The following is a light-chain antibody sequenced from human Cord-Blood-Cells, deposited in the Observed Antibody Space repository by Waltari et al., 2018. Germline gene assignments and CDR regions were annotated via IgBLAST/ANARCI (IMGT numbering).Light chain of an antibody. V-gene: IGKV3-20*01. CDR3: QQYGSSSIT. CDR1: QSVSSSY. CDR2: GAS. J-gene: IGKJ5*01. Sequence: EIVLTQSPGTLSLSPGERAPLSCRASQSVSSSYLAWYQQKPGQAPRLLIYGASSRATGTPDRCSGSGAGTDFTLTISMLEPEDFAVYYCQQYGSSSITFGQGTRREIK.